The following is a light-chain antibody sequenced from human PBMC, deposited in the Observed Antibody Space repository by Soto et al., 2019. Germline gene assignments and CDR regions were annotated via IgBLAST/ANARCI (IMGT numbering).Light chain of an antibody. V-gene: IGKV1-6*01. J-gene: IGKJ1*01. CDR3: LQDYNYPRT. CDR2: AAS. CDR1: QSISSY. Sequence: IQISRSPSSLSSSLGYRVTISCRASQSISSYLNWYQQKPGSAPKLLIYAASNLQTGVPSRFSGSGSGTDFTLTISSLQPEDFATYYCLQDYNYPRTFGQGTKVDIK.